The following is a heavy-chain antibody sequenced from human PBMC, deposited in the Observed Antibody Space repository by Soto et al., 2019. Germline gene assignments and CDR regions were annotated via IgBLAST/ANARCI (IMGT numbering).Heavy chain of an antibody. CDR1: GFTFSRSA. Sequence: EVQLLDSGGGLVQPAGSLRRSCAASGFTFSRSATSWVRQAPGKALEWVSAVSGSGGTTYYADSVRGRFTFSRDNSKNTLYLQMNSLRAEDTAIYFCARCTVDTIVTSGWCHYLDPWCQGTLVSVSS. D-gene: IGHD5-18*01. V-gene: IGHV3-23*01. CDR3: ARCTVDTIVTSGWCHYLDP. J-gene: IGHJ5*02. CDR2: VSGSGGTT.